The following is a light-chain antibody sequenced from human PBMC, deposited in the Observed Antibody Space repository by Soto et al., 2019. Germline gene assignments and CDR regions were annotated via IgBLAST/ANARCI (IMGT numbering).Light chain of an antibody. Sequence: EIVLTQSPGTLSLSPGERATLSCRASQSVSSSYLAWYQQKPGQAPRLLIYGASSRATGIPDRFSGSGSGTDFTLTISSLEPEDFAVYYCHQYYKWPLTFGGGTKV. CDR1: QSVSSSY. J-gene: IGKJ4*01. V-gene: IGKV3-20*01. CDR3: HQYYKWPLT. CDR2: GAS.